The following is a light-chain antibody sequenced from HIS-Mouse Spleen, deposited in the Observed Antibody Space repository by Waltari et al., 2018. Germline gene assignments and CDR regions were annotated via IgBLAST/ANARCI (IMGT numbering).Light chain of an antibody. Sequence: QSALTQPASVSGSPGQSITISCTGTSSDVGSYNLVSWYQQHPGKAPKLMIYEGSKRPSGVSKRVSGSKSGNTASLTISGLQAEDEADYYCCSYAGSSTLFGGGTKLTVL. CDR2: EGS. V-gene: IGLV2-23*01. CDR3: CSYAGSSTL. J-gene: IGLJ2*01. CDR1: SSDVGSYNL.